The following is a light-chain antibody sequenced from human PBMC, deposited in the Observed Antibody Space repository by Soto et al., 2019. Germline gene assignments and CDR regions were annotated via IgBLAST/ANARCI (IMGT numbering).Light chain of an antibody. J-gene: IGLJ2*01. Sequence: QSALTQPASVSGSPGQSITISCTGTSSDVGSYNLVSWYQQHPGKAPKLMIYEGSKRPSGVSNRFSGSRSGNTASLTISGLQAEDEAAYYCCSYAGSSTSLFGGGTNLTVL. CDR2: EGS. V-gene: IGLV2-23*01. CDR1: SSDVGSYNL. CDR3: CSYAGSSTSL.